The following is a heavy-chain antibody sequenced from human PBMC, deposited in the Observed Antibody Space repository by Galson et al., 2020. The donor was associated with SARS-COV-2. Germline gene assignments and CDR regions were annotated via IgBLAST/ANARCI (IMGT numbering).Heavy chain of an antibody. D-gene: IGHD1-26*01. CDR2: IKNQHNGGTT. CDR1: GFTLSNAF. Sequence: GESLKISCATSGFTLSNAFMSWVRQAPGKGLQWVGRIKNQHNGGTTEYAAPVKGRFTISRDDSKNMLYVQMNSLKIEDTGVYYCTTDRWYGGSFDHWGQGALVTVSS. CDR3: TTDRWYGGSFDH. V-gene: IGHV3-15*01. J-gene: IGHJ4*02.